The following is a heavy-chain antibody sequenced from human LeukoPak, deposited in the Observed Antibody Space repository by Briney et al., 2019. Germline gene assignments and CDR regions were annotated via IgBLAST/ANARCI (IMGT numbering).Heavy chain of an antibody. CDR2: IYKIGNT. D-gene: IGHD1-26*01. V-gene: IGHV3-66*01. J-gene: IGHJ3*02. CDR1: GFTVSNNY. CDR3: ARGLVVGGTGVWAFDI. Sequence: GGSLRLSCAASGFTVSNNYMSWVRQAPGKGLEWVSVIYKIGNTFYADFVKGRFTISRDNFKNTLYLQMNSLRAEDTALYYCARGLVVGGTGVWAFDIWGQGTMVTASS.